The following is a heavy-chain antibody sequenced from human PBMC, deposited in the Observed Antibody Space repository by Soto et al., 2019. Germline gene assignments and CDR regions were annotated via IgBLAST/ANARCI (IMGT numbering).Heavy chain of an antibody. J-gene: IGHJ4*02. D-gene: IGHD3-10*01. CDR2: ISNIGVRT. Sequence: EVQFLESGGGLVQPGGTLRLSCSVSGLPFTSYSMSWVRQPPGKGLVWVSDISNIGVRTNYADSVKGRFTVSRDNSKNTVYLQMNSLRAEDTAVYYCSKGSAASGWLTHDYWGQGTLVTVSS. CDR3: SKGSAASGWLTHDY. CDR1: GLPFTSYS. V-gene: IGHV3-23*01.